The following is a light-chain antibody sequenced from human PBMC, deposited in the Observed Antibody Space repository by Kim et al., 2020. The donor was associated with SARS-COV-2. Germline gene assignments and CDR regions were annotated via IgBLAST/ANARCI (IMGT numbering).Light chain of an antibody. CDR1: SLRSYY. Sequence: SSELTQDPVVSVALGQTVRITCQGDSLRSYYATWYQQKPGQAPLLVIYGKNNRPSGIPNRFSGSSSGSTASLTIPGAQAEDEADYYCNSRDNSDNHGLFG. V-gene: IGLV3-19*01. J-gene: IGLJ1*01. CDR3: NSRDNSDNHGL. CDR2: GKN.